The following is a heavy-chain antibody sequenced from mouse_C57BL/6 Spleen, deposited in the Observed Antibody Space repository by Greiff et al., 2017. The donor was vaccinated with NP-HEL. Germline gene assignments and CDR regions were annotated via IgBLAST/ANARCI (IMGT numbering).Heavy chain of an antibody. CDR3: ARVPYGSSYGGYFDV. CDR1: GYTFTSYW. D-gene: IGHD1-1*01. J-gene: IGHJ1*03. V-gene: IGHV1-7*01. Sequence: VQLQQSGAELAKPGASVKLSCKASGYTFTSYWMHWVKQRPGQGLEWIGYINPSSGYTKYNQKFKDKATLTADKSSSTAYMQLSSLTYEESAVYDGARVPYGSSYGGYFDVWGTGTTVTVSS. CDR2: INPSSGYT.